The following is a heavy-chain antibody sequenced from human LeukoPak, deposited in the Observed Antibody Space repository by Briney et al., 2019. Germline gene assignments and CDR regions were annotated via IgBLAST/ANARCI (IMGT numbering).Heavy chain of an antibody. CDR2: MSPSNGYA. D-gene: IGHD1-26*01. CDR3: ARVTSGARYNWFDA. V-gene: IGHV1-8*01. CDR1: GYTFTSYD. J-gene: IGHJ5*02. Sequence: ASVKVSCKASGYTFTSYDINWVRQATGQGLEWVGYMSPSNGYAEFGRRFQGRVTMTRNTSTSTAYMELSSLRSEDTAVYYCARVTSGARYNWFDAWGPGTLVTVSS.